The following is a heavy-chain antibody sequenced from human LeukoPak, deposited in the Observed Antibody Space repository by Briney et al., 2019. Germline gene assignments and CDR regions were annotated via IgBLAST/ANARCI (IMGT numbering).Heavy chain of an antibody. CDR3: AKAFDY. J-gene: IGHJ4*02. CDR2: ISWNSGSI. CDR1: GFTFDDYA. Sequence: PGGSLRLSCAASGFTFDDYAMHWVRQAPGKGLEWVSGISWNSGSIGYADSEKGRFTISRDNAKNSLYLQMNSLRAGDTALYYCAKAFDYWGQGTLVTVSS. V-gene: IGHV3-9*01.